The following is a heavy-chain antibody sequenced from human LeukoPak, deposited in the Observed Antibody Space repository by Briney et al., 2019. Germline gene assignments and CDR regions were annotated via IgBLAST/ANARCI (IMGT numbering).Heavy chain of an antibody. Sequence: GGSLRLSCAASGFTFSSYGMHWVRQAPGKGLEWVAVIWYGGSNKYYADSVKGRFTISRDNSKNTLYLQMNSLRAEDTAVYYCARDEAIEYYYDSSGLDYWGQGTLVTVSS. J-gene: IGHJ4*02. CDR3: ARDEAIEYYYDSSGLDY. CDR2: IWYGGSNK. CDR1: GFTFSSYG. D-gene: IGHD3-22*01. V-gene: IGHV3-33*08.